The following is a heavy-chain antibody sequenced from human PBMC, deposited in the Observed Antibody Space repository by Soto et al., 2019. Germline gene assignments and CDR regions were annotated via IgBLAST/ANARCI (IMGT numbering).Heavy chain of an antibody. D-gene: IGHD6-13*01. J-gene: IGHJ4*02. Sequence: QVQLQQWGAGLLKPSETLSLTCAVYGGSFSGYYWSWIRQPPGKGLEWIGEINHSGSTNYNPSLKSRVTISVDTSKNQFSLKVSSVTAADTAVYYCASARIAAAGTHFDYWGQGTLVTVSS. CDR1: GGSFSGYY. V-gene: IGHV4-34*01. CDR3: ASARIAAAGTHFDY. CDR2: INHSGST.